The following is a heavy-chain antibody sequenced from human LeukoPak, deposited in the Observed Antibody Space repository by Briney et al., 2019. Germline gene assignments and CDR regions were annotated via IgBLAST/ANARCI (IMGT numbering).Heavy chain of an antibody. Sequence: GGSLRLSCAGSGFTFSNYEMVWLRQAPGKGLEWISYISSSGSTIYYADSVKGRFTISRDNSKNTLYLQMNSLRAEDTAAYYCAKDHMSSPVTYGYSFDSWGQGTLVTVSS. D-gene: IGHD5-18*01. V-gene: IGHV3-48*03. CDR3: AKDHMSSPVTYGYSFDS. J-gene: IGHJ4*02. CDR2: ISSSGSTI. CDR1: GFTFSNYE.